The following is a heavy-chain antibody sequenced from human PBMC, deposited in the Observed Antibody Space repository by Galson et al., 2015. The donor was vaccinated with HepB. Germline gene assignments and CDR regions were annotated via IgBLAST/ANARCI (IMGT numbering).Heavy chain of an antibody. CDR3: AKGSGSYFEGWFDP. V-gene: IGHV3-30*18. D-gene: IGHD1-26*01. Sequence: SLRLSCAASGFSFSSYGMHWVRQAPGKGLEWVAVISYEGSKEYHADSVKGRFSISRDNSRNTLHLQMNSLRVEDTAVYYCAKGSGSYFEGWFDPWGQGTLVTVSS. CDR2: ISYEGSKE. CDR1: GFSFSSYG. J-gene: IGHJ5*02.